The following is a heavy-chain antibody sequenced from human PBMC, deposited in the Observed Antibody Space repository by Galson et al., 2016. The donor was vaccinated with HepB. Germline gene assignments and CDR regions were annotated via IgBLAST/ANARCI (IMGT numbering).Heavy chain of an antibody. V-gene: IGHV4-39*07. CDR1: DDSINSGGYY. J-gene: IGHJ4*02. D-gene: IGHD5-24*01. Sequence: SETLSLTCDVSDDSINSGGYYWGWIRQPPGKGLEWIGEVHPSQITNYNPSLMSRVTISVDTSKNQFSLKLSSVTAADTAVYYCARGQDPYKIRDWGQGTLVTVSS. CDR3: ARGQDPYKIRD. CDR2: VHPSQIT.